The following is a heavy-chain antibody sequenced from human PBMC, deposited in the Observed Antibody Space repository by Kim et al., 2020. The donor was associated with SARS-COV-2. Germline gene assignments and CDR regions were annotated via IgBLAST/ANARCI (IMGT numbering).Heavy chain of an antibody. CDR1: GGSFSGYY. CDR2: INHSGST. V-gene: IGHV4-34*01. D-gene: IGHD4-4*01. Sequence: SETLSLTCAVYGGSFSGYYRSWIRQPPGKGLEWIGEINHSGSTNYNPSLKSRVTISVDTSKNQFSLKMSSVTAADTALYFCASEISSTVRADSWGQGVLVTVSS. J-gene: IGHJ4*02. CDR3: ASEISSTVRADS.